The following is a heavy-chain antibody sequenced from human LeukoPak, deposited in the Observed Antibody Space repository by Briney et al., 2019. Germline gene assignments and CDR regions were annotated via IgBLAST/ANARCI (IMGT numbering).Heavy chain of an antibody. Sequence: PGGSLRLSCAASGFTFSSYAMSWVRQAPGKGPEWVSTISIDGGRTYYADSVKGRLTVSRDTSKNTLYLQMNSLRAEDTAVYYCARKGIGSSRYQNMDVWGKGTTVTVSS. CDR2: ISIDGGRT. J-gene: IGHJ6*03. CDR3: ARKGIGSSRYQNMDV. V-gene: IGHV3-23*01. D-gene: IGHD6-25*01. CDR1: GFTFSSYA.